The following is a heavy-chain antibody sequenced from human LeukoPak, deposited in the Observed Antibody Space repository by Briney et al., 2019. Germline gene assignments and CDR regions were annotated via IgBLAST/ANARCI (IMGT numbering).Heavy chain of an antibody. D-gene: IGHD6-19*01. J-gene: IGHJ4*02. CDR2: ISYDGSNK. CDR3: AKESASGWYGY. CDR1: GFTFSNAW. V-gene: IGHV3-30*18. Sequence: GGSLRLSCAASGFTFSNAWMSWVRQAPGKGLEWVAVISYDGSNKYYADSVKGRFTISRDNSKNTLYLQMNSLRAEDTAVYYCAKESASGWYGYWGQGTLVTVSS.